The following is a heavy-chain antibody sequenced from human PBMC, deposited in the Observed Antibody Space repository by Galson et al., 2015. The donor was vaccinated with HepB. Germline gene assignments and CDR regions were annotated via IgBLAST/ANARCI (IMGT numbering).Heavy chain of an antibody. V-gene: IGHV6-1*01. CDR2: TYYRSKWYD. J-gene: IGHJ3*02. CDR1: GDSVSSSSAA. Sequence: CAISGDSVSSSSAAWNWIRQSPSRGLEWLGRTYYRSKWYDDYALSVRSRITINPDTSKNQFSLHLNSVTPEDTAVYYCATIYSTAWDASNAFDTWGKGQWSPSLQ. CDR3: ATIYSTAWDASNAFDT. D-gene: IGHD2-8*02.